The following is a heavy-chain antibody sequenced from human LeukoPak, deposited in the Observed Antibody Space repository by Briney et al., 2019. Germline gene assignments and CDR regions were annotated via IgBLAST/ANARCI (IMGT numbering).Heavy chain of an antibody. CDR1: GGSISSYY. Sequence: SETLSLTCTVSGGSISSYYWSWIRQPAGKGLEWIGRIYTSGSTNYNPSLKSRVTMSVDTSKNQFSLKLSSVTAADTAVYYCARDLATTYYYYYMDVWGKGTTVTVSS. CDR2: IYTSGST. D-gene: IGHD1-7*01. CDR3: ARDLATTYYYYYMDV. V-gene: IGHV4-4*07. J-gene: IGHJ6*03.